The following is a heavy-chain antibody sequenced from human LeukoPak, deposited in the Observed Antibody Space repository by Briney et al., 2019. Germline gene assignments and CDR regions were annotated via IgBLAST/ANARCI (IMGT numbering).Heavy chain of an antibody. J-gene: IGHJ6*02. D-gene: IGHD2-8*01. Sequence: SETLSLTCTVSGGSISSYYWSWIRQPPGKGLEWIGYIYYSGSTNYSPSLKSRVTISVDTSKNPFSLKLSSVTAADTAVYYCARERMSGMDVWGQGTTVTVSS. V-gene: IGHV4-59*01. CDR3: ARERMSGMDV. CDR1: GGSISSYY. CDR2: IYYSGST.